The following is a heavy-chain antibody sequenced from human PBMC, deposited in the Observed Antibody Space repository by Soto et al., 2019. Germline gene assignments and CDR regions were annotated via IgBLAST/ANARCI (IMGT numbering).Heavy chain of an antibody. D-gene: IGHD3-3*01. J-gene: IGHJ6*02. CDR2: INAGNGNT. Sequence: QVQLVQSGAEVKKPGASVKVSCKASGYTFTSYAMHWVRQAPGQRLEWMGWINAGNGNTKYSQKFQGRVTITRDTSASTAYKELSSLRSEDTAVYYCARGITIFGVVITADYYYGMDVWGQGTTVTVSS. CDR3: ARGITIFGVVITADYYYGMDV. V-gene: IGHV1-3*01. CDR1: GYTFTSYA.